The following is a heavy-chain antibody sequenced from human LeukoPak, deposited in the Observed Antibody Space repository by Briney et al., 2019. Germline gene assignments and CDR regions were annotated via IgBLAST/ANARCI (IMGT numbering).Heavy chain of an antibody. J-gene: IGHJ5*02. CDR2: ISSSSSTI. Sequence: GGSLRLSCAASGFTFSSYSMNWVRQAPGKGLEWVSYISSSSSTIYYADSVKGRFTISRDNAKNSLYLQMNSLRAGDTAVYYCARGGYCSSTSCYPSWFDPWGQGTLVTVSS. CDR3: ARGGYCSSTSCYPSWFDP. V-gene: IGHV3-48*01. D-gene: IGHD2-2*01. CDR1: GFTFSSYS.